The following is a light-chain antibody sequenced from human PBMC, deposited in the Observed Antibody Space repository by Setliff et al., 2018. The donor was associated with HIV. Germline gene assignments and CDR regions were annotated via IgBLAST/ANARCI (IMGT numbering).Light chain of an antibody. CDR1: SSDVGGYNY. CDR3: CSYAGSAYV. J-gene: IGLJ1*01. Sequence: QSALTQPCSVSGSPGQSVTISCTGTSSDVGGYNYVSWYQQHPGKAPKLMIYDVTKRPSGVPDRFSGSKSGNTASLTISGLQAEDEADYYCCSYAGSAYVFGTGTKVNRP. CDR2: DVT. V-gene: IGLV2-11*01.